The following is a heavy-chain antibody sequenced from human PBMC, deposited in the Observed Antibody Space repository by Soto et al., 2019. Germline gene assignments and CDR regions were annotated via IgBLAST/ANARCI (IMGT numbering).Heavy chain of an antibody. V-gene: IGHV1-69*06. Sequence: QMQLVQSGAEVKKPGPSGGVSSEALGATHPISWWRQAPDQGLEGVGGIVPMFGGTNYAQKFQGRVTITADRSTNTVYLEMSSLRSEDTAVYYCARKGAAASWPHGFDMWDQGTRVTVSS. CDR3: ARKGAAASWPHGFDM. D-gene: IGHD2-2*01. CDR2: IVPMFGGT. J-gene: IGHJ3*02. CDR1: GATHP.